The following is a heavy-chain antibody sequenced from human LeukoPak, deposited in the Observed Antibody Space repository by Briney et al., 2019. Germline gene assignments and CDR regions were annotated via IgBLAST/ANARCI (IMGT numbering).Heavy chain of an antibody. D-gene: IGHD5-12*01. J-gene: IGHJ4*02. CDR3: ASFRGYDPSFDY. Sequence: SETLSLTCTVSGGSISSSSYYWGWIRQPPGKGLEWIGSIYYSGSTYYNPSLKSRVTISVDTSKNQFSLKLSSVTAADTAVYYCASFRGYDPSFDYWGQGTLVTVSS. CDR2: IYYSGST. V-gene: IGHV4-39*07. CDR1: GGSISSSSYY.